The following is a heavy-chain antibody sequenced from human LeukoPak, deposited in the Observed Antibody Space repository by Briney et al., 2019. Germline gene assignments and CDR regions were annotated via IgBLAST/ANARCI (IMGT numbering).Heavy chain of an antibody. CDR2: ISYEGSNK. V-gene: IGHV3-30*04. Sequence: QAGGSLRLSCEASGFSFSTFAMHWVRQAPGKGLEWVALISYEGSNKYYADSVKGRFTISRDNSESALYLQMNDLRPDNTALYHCAKWGFRTPSGEEIRESFYDWGQGTLVIVSS. D-gene: IGHD1-26*01. CDR1: GFSFSTFA. CDR3: AKWGFRTPSGEEIRESFYD. J-gene: IGHJ1*01.